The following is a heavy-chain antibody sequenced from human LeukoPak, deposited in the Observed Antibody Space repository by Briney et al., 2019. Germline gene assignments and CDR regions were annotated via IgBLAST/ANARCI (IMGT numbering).Heavy chain of an antibody. CDR2: IYTSGGT. Sequence: SETLSLTCTVSGGSISSYYWSWLRQPVGKGLEWIGRIYTSGGTNYNPSLKSRVTMSVDTSENQFSLKLSSVTAADTAVYYCARDRYDSGAYYYYYYYMDVWGKGTTVTISS. J-gene: IGHJ6*03. D-gene: IGHD3-22*01. CDR1: GGSISSYY. CDR3: ARDRYDSGAYYYYYYYMDV. V-gene: IGHV4-4*07.